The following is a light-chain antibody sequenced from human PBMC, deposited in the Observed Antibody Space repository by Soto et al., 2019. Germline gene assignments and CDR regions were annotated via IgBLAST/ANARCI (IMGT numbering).Light chain of an antibody. V-gene: IGKV3-15*01. J-gene: IGKJ5*01. CDR2: GAS. CDR3: QQYHRSSVT. CDR1: QSVSSR. Sequence: EIVMTQSPATLSVSLGERATLSCRASQSVSSRLAWYQQKPGQAPRLLIYGASTRATGIPARFSGSGSGTDFTLTISSLQSEDFATYYCQQYHRSSVTFGQGTRLEIK.